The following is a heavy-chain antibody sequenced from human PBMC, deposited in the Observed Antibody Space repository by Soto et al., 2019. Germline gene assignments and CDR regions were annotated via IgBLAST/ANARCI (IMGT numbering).Heavy chain of an antibody. CDR3: AKEVGTSPGWYFDL. CDR2: ISGSGVST. J-gene: IGHJ2*01. V-gene: IGHV3-23*01. Sequence: EVQLLESGRGLVQPGGSLRLSCAASGFTFSSYAMSWVRQAPGKRLEWVSAISGSGVSTYYADSVKGRFIISRDNSKNTLNLQMNSLRAEDTAVYYCAKEVGTSPGWYFDLWGRGTLVTVSS. D-gene: IGHD1-26*01. CDR1: GFTFSSYA.